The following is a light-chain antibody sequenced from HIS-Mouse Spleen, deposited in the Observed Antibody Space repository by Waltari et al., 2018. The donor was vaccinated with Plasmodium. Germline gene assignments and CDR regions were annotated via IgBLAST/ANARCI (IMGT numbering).Light chain of an antibody. CDR2: VAS. V-gene: IGKV3-15*01. J-gene: IGKJ3*01. Sequence: EIVMTQSPATLSVSPGERATLSCRASQSVSSNLAWYQQKPGQAPRLLIYVASTRSTGIPARFSGSGSGTEFTLTISSLQSEDCAVYDCQQYNNWSFTFGPGTKVDSK. CDR1: QSVSSN. CDR3: QQYNNWSFT.